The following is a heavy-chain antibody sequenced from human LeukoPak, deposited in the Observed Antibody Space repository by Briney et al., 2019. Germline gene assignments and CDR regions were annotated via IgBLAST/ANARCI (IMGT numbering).Heavy chain of an antibody. J-gene: IGHJ6*02. CDR1: GDIVSSNSAG. CDR3: ARWAAGHGMDV. Sequence: SQTLSLTCAISGDIVSSNSAGWNWIRLSPSRGLEWLGRTYYRSKWYNDYAVSVESRITINPDTSKNQFSLQLNSVTPEDTAVYYCARWAAGHGMDVWGQGTTVTVS. V-gene: IGHV6-1*01. D-gene: IGHD6-13*01. CDR2: TYYRSKWYN.